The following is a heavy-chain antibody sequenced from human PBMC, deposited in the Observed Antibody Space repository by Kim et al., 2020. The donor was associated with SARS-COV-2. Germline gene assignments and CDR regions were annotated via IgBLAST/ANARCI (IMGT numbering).Heavy chain of an antibody. Sequence: GGSLRLSCAASGFTVSSNYMSWVRQAPGKGLEWVSVIYSGGSTYYADSVKGRFTISRDNSKNTLYLQMNSLRAEDTAVYYCARVFGEKVIHSSSWYIVPYYYYGMDVWGQGTTVTVSS. CDR1: GFTVSSNY. CDR3: ARVFGEKVIHSSSWYIVPYYYYGMDV. J-gene: IGHJ6*02. CDR2: IYSGGST. D-gene: IGHD6-13*01. V-gene: IGHV3-66*01.